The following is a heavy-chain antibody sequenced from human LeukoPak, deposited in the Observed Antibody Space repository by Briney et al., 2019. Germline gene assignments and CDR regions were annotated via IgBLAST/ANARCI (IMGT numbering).Heavy chain of an antibody. CDR2: IYPGDSDT. Sequence: GESLEISCKGSGYSFTSYWIGWVRQMPGKGLEWMGIIYPGDSDTRYSPSFQGQVTISADKSISTAYLQWSSLKASDTAMYYCARQPPEVPGYCSGGSCGWFDPWGQGTLVTVSS. CDR1: GYSFTSYW. J-gene: IGHJ5*02. V-gene: IGHV5-51*01. CDR3: ARQPPEVPGYCSGGSCGWFDP. D-gene: IGHD2-15*01.